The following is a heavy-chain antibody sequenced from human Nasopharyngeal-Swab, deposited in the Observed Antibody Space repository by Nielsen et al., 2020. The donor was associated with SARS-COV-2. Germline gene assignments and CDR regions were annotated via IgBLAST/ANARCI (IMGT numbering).Heavy chain of an antibody. D-gene: IGHD2/OR15-2a*01. CDR3: AKDLRGPYFF. V-gene: IGHV3-23*01. J-gene: IGHJ4*02. CDR1: GYSFRTYG. CDR2: IVGSGDNSGSGGST. Sequence: GESLKISCVASGYSFRTYGMSWVRQAPGKGLEWVAAIVGSGDNSGSGGSTYYAESVKGRFTISRDNSKNTLSLQMNSLRAEDTAVYYCAKDLRGPYFFWGQGTLVTVSS.